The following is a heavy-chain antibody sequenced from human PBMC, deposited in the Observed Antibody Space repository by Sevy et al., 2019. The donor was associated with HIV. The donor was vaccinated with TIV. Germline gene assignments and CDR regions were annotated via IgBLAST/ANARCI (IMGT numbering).Heavy chain of an antibody. CDR1: GGSINSDH. V-gene: IGHV4-59*08. J-gene: IGHJ3*02. CDR2: VYYTGGT. Sequence: SETLSLTCTVSGGSINSDHWNWTRQPPGKGLEWIGYVYYTGGTNYNPPLKNRVTISLDRTKNQFSLKLTSVTAADTAVYYCARRNDFDIWGQGTMVTVSS. CDR3: ARRNDFDI.